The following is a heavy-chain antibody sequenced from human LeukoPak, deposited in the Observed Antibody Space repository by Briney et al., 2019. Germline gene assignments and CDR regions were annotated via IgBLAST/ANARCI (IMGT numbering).Heavy chain of an antibody. V-gene: IGHV4-39*01. J-gene: IGHJ4*02. CDR3: ARLGYGSGSTFGY. CDR1: GGSISSSSYY. CDR2: IYYSGST. Sequence: SETLSLTCTVSGGSISSSSYYWGWIRQPPGKGLEWIGSIYYSGSTYYNPSLKSRVTISVDTSKNRFSLKLSSVTAADTAVYYCARLGYGSGSTFGYWGQGTLVTVSS. D-gene: IGHD3-10*01.